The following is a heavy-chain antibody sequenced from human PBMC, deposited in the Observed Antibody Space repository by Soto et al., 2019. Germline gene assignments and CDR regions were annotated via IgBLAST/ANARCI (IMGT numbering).Heavy chain of an antibody. CDR2: ISAYNGNT. CDR1: GYTFASYG. CDR3: ARDPDFWSGFPWSYYYGMDV. V-gene: IGHV1-18*01. J-gene: IGHJ6*02. D-gene: IGHD3-3*01. Sequence: QVQLVQSGAEVKKPGASVKVSCKASGYTFASYGISWVRQAPGQGLEWMGWISAYNGNTNYAQKLQGRVTMTTDTSTSTAYMELRSLRSDDTAVYYCARDPDFWSGFPWSYYYGMDVWGQWTSVTVSS.